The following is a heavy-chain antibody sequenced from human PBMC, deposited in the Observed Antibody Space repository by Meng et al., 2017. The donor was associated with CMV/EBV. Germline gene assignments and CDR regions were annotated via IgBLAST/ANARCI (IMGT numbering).Heavy chain of an antibody. V-gene: IGHV4-39*07. CDR3: VTWLWFGELSGYYFDY. D-gene: IGHD3-10*01. J-gene: IGHJ4*02. CDR1: GGSISSSSYY. Sequence: LQLQESGPGPVKPSDTLSLPCTVSGGSISSSSYYWGWIRQPPGKGLEWIGSIYYSGSTYYNPSLKSRVTISVDTSKNQFSLKLSSVTAADTAVYYCVTWLWFGELSGYYFDYWGQGTLVTVSS. CDR2: IYYSGST.